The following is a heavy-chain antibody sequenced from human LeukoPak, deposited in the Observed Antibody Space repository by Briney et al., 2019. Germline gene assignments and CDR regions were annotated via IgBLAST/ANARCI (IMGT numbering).Heavy chain of an antibody. CDR1: GFTFSSYY. Sequence: GGSLRLSCAASGFTFSSYYFHWVRQAPGRGLVWVSRVDNDGSGSIYADSVKGRFTISRDHAKNSLYLQMNSLRAEDTAVYYCARDQENGDFSDYWGQGTLVTVSS. CDR3: ARDQENGDFSDY. V-gene: IGHV3-74*01. CDR2: VDNDGSGS. D-gene: IGHD4-17*01. J-gene: IGHJ4*02.